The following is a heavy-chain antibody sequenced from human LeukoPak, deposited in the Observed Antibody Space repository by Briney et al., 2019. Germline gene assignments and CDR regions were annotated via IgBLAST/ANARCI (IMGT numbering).Heavy chain of an antibody. V-gene: IGHV4-59*01. D-gene: IGHD2-15*01. CDR2: IYYSGGT. CDR1: GGSISSYY. J-gene: IGHJ3*02. Sequence: SETLSLTCTVSGGSISSYYWSWIRQPPGKGLEWIGYIYYSGGTNYNPSLKSRVTISVDTSKYQFSLKLSSVTAADTAVYYCARKYSDAFDIWGQGTMVTVSS. CDR3: ARKYSDAFDI.